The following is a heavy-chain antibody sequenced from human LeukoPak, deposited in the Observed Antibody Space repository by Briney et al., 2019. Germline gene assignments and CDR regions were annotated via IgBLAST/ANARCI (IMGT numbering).Heavy chain of an antibody. Sequence: SETLSLTCTVSGYSIISDYYWGWVRQPPGKGLEWIGNIYHSGRTNYNPSLRSRVTISVDTSKNQFSLKLNSATAAGTAVYYCARDIWGLPPDYWGQGTLVTVTS. V-gene: IGHV4-38-2*02. CDR1: GYSIISDYY. CDR2: IYHSGRT. J-gene: IGHJ4*02. D-gene: IGHD7-27*01. CDR3: ARDIWGLPPDY.